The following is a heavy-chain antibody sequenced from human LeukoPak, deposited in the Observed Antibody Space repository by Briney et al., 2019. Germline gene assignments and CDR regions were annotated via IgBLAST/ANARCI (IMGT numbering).Heavy chain of an antibody. CDR2: ISGNGGAT. CDR1: GFTFTSYA. V-gene: IGHV3-23*01. CDR3: AKATTAIVVDNFFDY. Sequence: GGSLTLTCAASGFTFTSYALIWVRHAPGQGLEWVSAISGNGGATYYADSVKGRFTISRDNSKNALHLQMNSLRAEDTALYYCAKATTAIVVDNFFDYWGQGTLVSVSS. D-gene: IGHD3-22*01. J-gene: IGHJ4*02.